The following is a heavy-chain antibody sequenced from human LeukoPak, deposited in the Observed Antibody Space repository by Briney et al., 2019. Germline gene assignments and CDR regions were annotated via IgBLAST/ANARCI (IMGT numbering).Heavy chain of an antibody. CDR3: ARDWRYCSGGTCYGAFDL. D-gene: IGHD2-15*01. Sequence: PGGSLRLSCAPSGFTFSRYGMHWVRQAPGKGLEWVAVIWYDGSNKDNTDSVKGRFTISRDNSKNTLDLQMNSLRAEDTAVYYCARDWRYCSGGTCYGAFDLWGQGTMGTVSS. CDR2: IWYDGSNK. J-gene: IGHJ3*01. CDR1: GFTFSRYG. V-gene: IGHV3-33*01.